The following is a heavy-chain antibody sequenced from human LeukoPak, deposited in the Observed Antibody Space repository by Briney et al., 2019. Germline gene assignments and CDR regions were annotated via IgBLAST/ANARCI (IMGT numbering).Heavy chain of an antibody. Sequence: SETLSLTCTVSGGSISSYYWSWIRQPPGKGLEWIGYIYYSGSTNYNPSLKSRVTISVDTSKNQFSLKLSSVTAADTAVYYCARGGSDHIKWFDPWCQGTLVTVSS. CDR1: GGSISSYY. D-gene: IGHD3-10*01. CDR3: ARGGSDHIKWFDP. J-gene: IGHJ5*02. CDR2: IYYSGST. V-gene: IGHV4-59*01.